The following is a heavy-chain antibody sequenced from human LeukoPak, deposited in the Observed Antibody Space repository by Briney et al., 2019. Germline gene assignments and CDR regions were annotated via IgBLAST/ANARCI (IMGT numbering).Heavy chain of an antibody. CDR3: ARQLITDNHAGRWFDP. CDR2: INHSGST. Sequence: SETLSLTCAVYGGSFSGYYWSWIRQPPGKGPEWIGEINHSGSTNYNPSLKSRVTISVDTSKNQFSLKLSSVTAADTAVYYCARQLITDNHAGRWFDPWGQGTLVTVSS. CDR1: GGSFSGYY. J-gene: IGHJ5*02. D-gene: IGHD1-20*01. V-gene: IGHV4-34*01.